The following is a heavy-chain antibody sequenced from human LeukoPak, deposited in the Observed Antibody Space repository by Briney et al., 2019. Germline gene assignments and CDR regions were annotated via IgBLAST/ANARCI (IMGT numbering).Heavy chain of an antibody. CDR3: ARRAARSPYFDY. CDR1: GFTFGDYY. D-gene: IGHD6-6*01. Sequence: GGSLRLSCAASGFTFGDYYMNWIRQAPGKGLEWVSYISSSASTIYYADSVKGRFTISRDNAKNSLFLQMNSLRAEDTAVYYCARRAARSPYFDYWGQGILVTVSS. V-gene: IGHV3-11*04. CDR2: ISSSASTI. J-gene: IGHJ4*02.